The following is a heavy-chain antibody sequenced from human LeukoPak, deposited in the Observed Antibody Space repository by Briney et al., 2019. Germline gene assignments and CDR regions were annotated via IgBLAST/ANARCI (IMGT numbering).Heavy chain of an antibody. Sequence: SETLSLACTVSGGSISSYYWSWIRQPPGKGLEWIGYIYYSGSTNYNPSLKSRVTISVDTSKNQFSLKLSSVTAADTAVYYCARPQGYCSSTSRYHWFDPWGQGTLVTVSS. J-gene: IGHJ5*02. CDR2: IYYSGST. D-gene: IGHD2-2*01. V-gene: IGHV4-59*08. CDR3: ARPQGYCSSTSRYHWFDP. CDR1: GGSISSYY.